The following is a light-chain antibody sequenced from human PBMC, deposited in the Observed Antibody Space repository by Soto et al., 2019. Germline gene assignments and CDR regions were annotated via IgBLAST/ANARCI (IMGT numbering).Light chain of an antibody. CDR2: KPS. CDR3: QQYSSYPLT. Sequence: DIQMSQSPSTLSASVGGRVTITCRASQGTGDWLAWYQQKPGKARKVLIYKPSNLEGGVPSRFSGSGSETEFTLTISSLQPDDFATYSCQQYSSYPLTFGGGTKVDIK. V-gene: IGKV1-5*03. CDR1: QGTGDW. J-gene: IGKJ4*01.